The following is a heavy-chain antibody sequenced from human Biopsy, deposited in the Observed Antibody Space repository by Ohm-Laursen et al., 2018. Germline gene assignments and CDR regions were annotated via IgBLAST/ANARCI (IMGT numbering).Heavy chain of an antibody. Sequence: SLRLSCAASGFTFSRYGMHWVRQAPAKGLEWVAFIWYDGFNRYYADSVKGRFTTSRDNVNNSLYLETNSLTPEDTAVYHCAREGAYADFRFPYYNGMDVWGPGTTVIVPS. V-gene: IGHV3-33*01. CDR2: IWYDGFNR. CDR1: GFTFSRYG. CDR3: AREGAYADFRFPYYNGMDV. J-gene: IGHJ6*02. D-gene: IGHD4-17*01.